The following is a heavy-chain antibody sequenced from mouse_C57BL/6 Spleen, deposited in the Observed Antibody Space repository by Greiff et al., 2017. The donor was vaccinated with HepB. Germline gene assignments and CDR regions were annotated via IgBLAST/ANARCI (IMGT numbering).Heavy chain of an antibody. CDR2: IDPEDGDT. D-gene: IGHD1-1*01. Sequence: EVKLVESGAELVRPGASVKLSCTASGFNIKDYYMHWVKQRPEQGLEWIGRIDPEDGDTEYAPKFQGKATMTADTSSNTAYLQLSSLTSEDTAVYYCTTFITTAVAVGYFDYWGQGTTLTVSS. CDR1: GFNIKDYY. J-gene: IGHJ2*01. CDR3: TTFITTAVAVGYFDY. V-gene: IGHV14-1*01.